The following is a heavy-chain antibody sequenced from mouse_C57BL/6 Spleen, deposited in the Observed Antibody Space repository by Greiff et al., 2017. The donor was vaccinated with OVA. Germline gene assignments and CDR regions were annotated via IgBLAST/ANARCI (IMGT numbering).Heavy chain of an antibody. V-gene: IGHV1-55*01. CDR2: IYPGSGST. CDR3: ARGEGQLRLRFAY. CDR1: GYTFTSYW. D-gene: IGHD3-2*02. J-gene: IGHJ3*01. Sequence: QVQLQQPGAELVKPGASVKMSCKASGYTFTSYWITWVKQRPGQGLEWIGDIYPGSGSTNYNEKFESKATLTVDTSSSTAYMQLSSLTSEDSAVYYCARGEGQLRLRFAYWGQGTLVTVSA.